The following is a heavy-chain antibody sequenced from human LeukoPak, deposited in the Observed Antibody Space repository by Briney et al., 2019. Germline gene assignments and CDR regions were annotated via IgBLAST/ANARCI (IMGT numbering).Heavy chain of an antibody. V-gene: IGHV3-30*18. D-gene: IGHD3-9*01. CDR2: ISHDGSNK. CDR3: AKDWLLGRPTTIYYFEY. J-gene: IGHJ4*02. Sequence: PGRSLRLSCAASGFTFSNYGMHWVRQAPGKGLERVAVISHDGSNKYYGDSVKGRFTISRDNSKNTLFLQMNSLRAEDTAVYYCAKDWLLGRPTTIYYFEYWGQGTLVTVSS. CDR1: GFTFSNYG.